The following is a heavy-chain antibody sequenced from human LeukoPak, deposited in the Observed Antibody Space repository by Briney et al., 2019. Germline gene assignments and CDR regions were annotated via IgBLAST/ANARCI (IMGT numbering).Heavy chain of an antibody. Sequence: KSSETLSLTCTVSGGSISSSSYYWGWIRQPPGKGLEWIGSIYYSGSTYYNPSLKSRVTISVDTSKNQFSLKLSSVTAADTAVYYCAREIVATAKFDYWGQGTLVTVSS. J-gene: IGHJ4*02. V-gene: IGHV4-39*07. CDR2: IYYSGST. CDR1: GGSISSSSYY. CDR3: AREIVATAKFDY. D-gene: IGHD5-12*01.